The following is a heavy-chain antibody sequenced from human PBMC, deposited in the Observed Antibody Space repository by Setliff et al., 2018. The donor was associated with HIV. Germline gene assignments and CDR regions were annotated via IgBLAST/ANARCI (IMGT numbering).Heavy chain of an antibody. J-gene: IGHJ6*04. D-gene: IGHD2-21*01. Sequence: ASVKVSCKASGYIFMNNDISWVRQAPGQGLEWVGWVNPNRGKTGFAQKFQGRLTITRDTSKSTVYMELSSLRSEDTGVYYCARIVAPVSHVPDYHTDVLGKGTTVTVSS. CDR1: GYIFMNND. V-gene: IGHV1-8*03. CDR2: VNPNRGKT. CDR3: ARIVAPVSHVPDYHTDV.